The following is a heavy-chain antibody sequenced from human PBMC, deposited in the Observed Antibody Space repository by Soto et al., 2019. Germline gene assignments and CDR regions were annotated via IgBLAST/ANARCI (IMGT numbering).Heavy chain of an antibody. D-gene: IGHD2-15*01. Sequence: QVQLVQSGAEVKKPGSSVKVSCKASGGTFSSYTISWVRQAPGQGLEWVGRIIPIIGVAHYTQKFRGSVTITANKSTSTAYMELSSRRSEDTAVYYCAAGGGCSGGSCFPFVNWGQGTLVSVSS. V-gene: IGHV1-69*02. CDR2: IIPIIGVA. CDR3: AAGGGCSGGSCFPFVN. CDR1: GGTFSSYT. J-gene: IGHJ4*02.